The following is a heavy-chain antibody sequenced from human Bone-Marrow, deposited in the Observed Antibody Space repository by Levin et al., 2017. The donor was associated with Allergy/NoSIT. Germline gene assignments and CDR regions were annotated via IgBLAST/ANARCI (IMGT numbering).Heavy chain of an antibody. J-gene: IGHJ4*02. V-gene: IGHV1-69*04. CDR3: ARDSPGGSYLFDY. D-gene: IGHD1-26*01. CDR2: IIPILGIA. CDR1: GGTFSSYP. Sequence: SVKVSCKASGGTFSSYPISWVRQAPGQGLEWMGRIIPILGIANYAQKFQGRVTITADKSTSTAYMELSSLRSEDTAVYYCARDSPGGSYLFDYWGQGTLVTVSS.